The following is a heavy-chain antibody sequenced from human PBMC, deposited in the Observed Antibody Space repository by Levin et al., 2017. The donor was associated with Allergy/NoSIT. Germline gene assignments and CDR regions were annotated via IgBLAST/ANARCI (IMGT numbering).Heavy chain of an antibody. CDR3: VRERRGYVPDN. J-gene: IGHJ4*02. D-gene: IGHD5-12*01. Sequence: GGSLRLSCAASGFIFSDYAMHWVRQAPGKGLEWVAIISYDGSQQYYADPVKGRFTISRDNSKNTLCLQMNSLRTEDTAVYYCVRERRGYVPDNWGQGPLVTISS. CDR2: ISYDGSQQ. V-gene: IGHV3-30*04. CDR1: GFIFSDYA.